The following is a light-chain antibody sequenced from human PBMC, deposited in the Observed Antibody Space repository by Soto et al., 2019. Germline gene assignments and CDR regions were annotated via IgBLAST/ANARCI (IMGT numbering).Light chain of an antibody. CDR2: DAS. J-gene: IGKJ5*01. CDR1: QSVSRY. V-gene: IGKV3-11*01. CDR3: QVRTNWSIA. Sequence: VLTQSPATRSLSPGERATLSCRASQSVSRYLAWYQQKPGQAPRLLIYDASNRATGIPARFSGTVSGTDGTITINNLEQEDGAVYYCQVRTNWSIAFGRGTRLEIK.